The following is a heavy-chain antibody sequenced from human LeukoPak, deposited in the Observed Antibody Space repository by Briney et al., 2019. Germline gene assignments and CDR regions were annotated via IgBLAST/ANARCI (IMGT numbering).Heavy chain of an antibody. V-gene: IGHV3-23*01. CDR2: ISGSGGST. D-gene: IGHD3-3*01. CDR1: GFTFSNYA. Sequence: GGSLRLSCAASGFTFSNYAMSWVRQAPGKGPEWVSAISGSGGSTYYADSVKGRFTISRDNSKNTLYLQMNSLRAEDTAVYYCAKVTGLRFLEWLLDPSDYWGQGTLVTVSS. J-gene: IGHJ4*02. CDR3: AKVTGLRFLEWLLDPSDY.